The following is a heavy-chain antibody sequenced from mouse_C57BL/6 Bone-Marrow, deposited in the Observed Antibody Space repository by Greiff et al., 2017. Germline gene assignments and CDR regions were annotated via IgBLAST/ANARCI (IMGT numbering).Heavy chain of an antibody. CDR3: TTNYYGSSYERYFDV. CDR2: IDPEDGDT. CDR1: GFNIKDYY. D-gene: IGHD1-1*01. Sequence: EVKLQESGAELVRPGASVKLSCTASGFNIKDYYMHWVKQRPEQGLEWIGRIDPEDGDTEYAPKFQGKATMTADTSSNTAYLQLSSLTSEDTAVYYCTTNYYGSSYERYFDVWGTGTTVTVSS. J-gene: IGHJ1*03. V-gene: IGHV14-1*01.